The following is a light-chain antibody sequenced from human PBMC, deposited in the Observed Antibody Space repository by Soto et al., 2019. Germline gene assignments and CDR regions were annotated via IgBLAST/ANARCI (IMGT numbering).Light chain of an antibody. Sequence: DIVVTQSPATLSASPGERVTLSCRASQFVSSRLAWYQQKPGQAPRLLIYGASTRATGIPARFSGSGSGTEFTLTISSLQSEDFAVYYCQQYNNWPKWTFGQGTKVDIK. CDR3: QQYNNWPKWT. CDR2: GAS. CDR1: QFVSSR. J-gene: IGKJ1*01. V-gene: IGKV3-15*01.